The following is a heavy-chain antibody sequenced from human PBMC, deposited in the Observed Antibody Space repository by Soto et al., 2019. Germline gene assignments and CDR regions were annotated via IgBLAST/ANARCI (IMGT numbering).Heavy chain of an antibody. D-gene: IGHD3-22*01. Sequence: PSQTLSLPCAISGDSLSSNSAAWNWIRQSPSRGLEWLGRTYYRSKWYNDYALSVKSRITVTTDRSKNQCSLQLNSVTPEDTAVYYCARGREYSRVYWLDPWGEGT. CDR2: TYYRSKWYN. CDR3: ARGREYSRVYWLDP. J-gene: IGHJ5*02. V-gene: IGHV6-1*01. CDR1: GDSLSSNSAA.